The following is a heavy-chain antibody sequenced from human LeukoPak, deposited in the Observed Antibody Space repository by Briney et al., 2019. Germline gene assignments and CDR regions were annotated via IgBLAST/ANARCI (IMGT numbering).Heavy chain of an antibody. CDR2: ISGSGGST. D-gene: IGHD1-26*01. Sequence: TGGSLRLSCAASGFIFSNYAMSWVRQAPGKGLEWVSGISGSGGSTYYADSVKGRFTISRDNSKNTLYLQMDSLRAEDTAVYYCARGSFIVGASRGAFDLWGQGTMVTVSS. J-gene: IGHJ3*01. V-gene: IGHV3-23*01. CDR1: GFIFSNYA. CDR3: ARGSFIVGASRGAFDL.